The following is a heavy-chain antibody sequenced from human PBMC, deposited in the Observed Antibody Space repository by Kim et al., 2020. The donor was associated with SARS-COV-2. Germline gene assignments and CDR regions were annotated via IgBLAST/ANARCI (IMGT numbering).Heavy chain of an antibody. CDR3: ARVIIRGSGIDY. J-gene: IGHJ4*02. D-gene: IGHD3-16*01. Sequence: YYADSVKGRFTISRDNAKNSLYLQMNSLRAEDTAVYYCARVIIRGSGIDYWGQGTLVTVSS. V-gene: IGHV3-48*03.